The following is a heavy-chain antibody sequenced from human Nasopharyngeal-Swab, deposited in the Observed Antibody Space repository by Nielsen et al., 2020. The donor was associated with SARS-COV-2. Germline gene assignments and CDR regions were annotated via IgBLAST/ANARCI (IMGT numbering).Heavy chain of an antibody. Sequence: SETLSLTCSVSGGSISSRSYYWVWIRQAPGKGLEWIGSIYSSGDTYYNPPLKSRVTISLDTSKNQFSLKVSAVTAADTAIYYCAREHQLRYYYSMEVWGQGTTVTVSS. J-gene: IGHJ6*02. D-gene: IGHD2-2*01. V-gene: IGHV4-39*07. CDR1: GGSISSRSYY. CDR2: IYSSGDT. CDR3: AREHQLRYYYSMEV.